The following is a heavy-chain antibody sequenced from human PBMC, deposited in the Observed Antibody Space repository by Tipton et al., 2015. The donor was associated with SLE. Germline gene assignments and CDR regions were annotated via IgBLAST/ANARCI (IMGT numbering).Heavy chain of an antibody. CDR3: ARFDSSGYYPPAEYFQH. D-gene: IGHD3-22*01. Sequence: TLSLTCAVSGYSISSGYYWSWIRQPPGKGLEWIGSIYYSGSTYYNPSLKSRVTISVDTSKNQFSLKLSSVTAADTAVYYCARFDSSGYYPPAEYFQHWGQGTLVTVSS. V-gene: IGHV4-38-2*01. CDR1: GYSISSGYY. J-gene: IGHJ1*01. CDR2: IYYSGST.